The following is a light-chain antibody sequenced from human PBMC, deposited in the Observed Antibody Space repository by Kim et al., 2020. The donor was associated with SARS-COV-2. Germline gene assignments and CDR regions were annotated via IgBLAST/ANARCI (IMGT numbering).Light chain of an antibody. V-gene: IGLV4-69*01. J-gene: IGLJ2*01. CDR1: SGHSSDA. CDR2: VNSDGSH. CDR3: QTWGTGFVV. Sequence: ASVKLTCTQSSGHSSDAIAWLQQQPEKGPRYLMKVNSDGSHTRGDGIPDRFSGSSSGDERYLSISNLQSEDEADFYCQTWGTGFVVFGRGTKVTVL.